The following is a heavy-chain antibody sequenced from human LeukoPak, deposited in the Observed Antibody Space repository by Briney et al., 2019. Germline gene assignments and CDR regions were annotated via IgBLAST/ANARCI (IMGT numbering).Heavy chain of an antibody. CDR2: IYTSGST. CDR1: GGSINSYY. Sequence: SETLSLTCTVSGGSINSYYWSWIRQPAGKGLEWIGRIYTSGSTNYNPSLKSRVTMSVDTSKNQFSLKLSSVTAADTAVYYCARTQLAYSSSFHFDYWGQGTLVTVSS. D-gene: IGHD6-13*01. J-gene: IGHJ4*02. CDR3: ARTQLAYSSSFHFDY. V-gene: IGHV4-4*07.